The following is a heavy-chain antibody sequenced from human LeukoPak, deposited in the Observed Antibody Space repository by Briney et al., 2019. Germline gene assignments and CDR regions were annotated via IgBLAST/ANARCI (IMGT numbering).Heavy chain of an antibody. D-gene: IGHD3-16*01. CDR2: IYAGDSST. Sequence: GESLKIFCKGSGFTFSTYSFAWVRQMPGKGLEWMGVIYAGDSSTRYSPSFQGQVTISVDKSISTAYLQWSSLKASDSAIYYCARHSCYDSWGQGNLVTVSS. CDR3: ARHSCYDS. J-gene: IGHJ4*02. CDR1: GFTFSTYS. V-gene: IGHV5-51*01.